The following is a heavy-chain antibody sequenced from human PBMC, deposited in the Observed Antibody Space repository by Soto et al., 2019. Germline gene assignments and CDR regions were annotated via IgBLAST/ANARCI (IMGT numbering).Heavy chain of an antibody. V-gene: IGHV3-30*18. CDR1: GFTFSSYG. J-gene: IGHJ4*02. Sequence: QVQLVESGGGVVQPGRSLRLSCAASGFTFSSYGMHWVRQAPGKGLEWVAVISYDGSNKYYADSVKGRFTISRDNYKNTRYLETNSLIAEDTAVYYCAKEMGGAAAGGSDYWGQGTMVTVSS. CDR2: ISYDGSNK. CDR3: AKEMGGAAAGGSDY. D-gene: IGHD6-13*01.